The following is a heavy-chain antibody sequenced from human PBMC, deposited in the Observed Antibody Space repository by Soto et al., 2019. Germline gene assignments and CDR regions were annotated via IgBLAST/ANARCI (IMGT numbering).Heavy chain of an antibody. CDR1: GFNFNSYT. J-gene: IGHJ4*02. D-gene: IGHD1-26*01. CDR3: AKDLPRVGTTDYFDS. V-gene: IGHV3-23*01. Sequence: SGGSLRLSCAASGFNFNSYTINWVRQAPGKRLEWVSAISDSGRSTYDADSGKGRVTISRDNSKNTLFLQMNSLRSEDTAVYFCAKDLPRVGTTDYFDSWGKGT. CDR2: ISDSGRST.